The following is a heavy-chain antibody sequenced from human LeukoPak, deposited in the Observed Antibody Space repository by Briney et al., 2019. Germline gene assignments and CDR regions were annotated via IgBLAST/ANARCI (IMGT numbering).Heavy chain of an antibody. CDR1: GFTFSNAW. J-gene: IGHJ4*02. V-gene: IGHV3-49*04. CDR2: IRSNTFGGTG. D-gene: IGHD3-10*01. Sequence: GGSLRLSCAASGFTFSNAWMSWVRQAPGKGLEWVGFIRSNTFGGTGEYAASVKGRFIISRDDSKSIAYLQMNSLKTEDTAVYYCTRDQYRYNYGSGSSGLFDYWGQGTLVTVSS. CDR3: TRDQYRYNYGSGSSGLFDY.